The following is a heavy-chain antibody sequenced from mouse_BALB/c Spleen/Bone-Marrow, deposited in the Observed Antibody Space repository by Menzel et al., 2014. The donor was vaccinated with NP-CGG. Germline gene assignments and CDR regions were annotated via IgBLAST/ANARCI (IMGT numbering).Heavy chain of an antibody. CDR3: ARRVITTGPGFAY. Sequence: EVQGVESGPELMKPGASVKISCKASGYSFTNYYIHWVKQSHGKSLEWIGYIDPFNGVTTYNQKFKGKATLTVDKSSNTAYMHLSSLTSEDSAVFYCARRVITTGPGFAYWGQGTLVTVSA. J-gene: IGHJ3*01. CDR1: GYSFTNYY. D-gene: IGHD2-4*01. CDR2: IDPFNGVT. V-gene: IGHV1S135*01.